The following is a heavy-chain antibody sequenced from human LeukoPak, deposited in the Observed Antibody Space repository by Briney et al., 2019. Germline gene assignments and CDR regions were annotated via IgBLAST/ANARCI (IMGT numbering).Heavy chain of an antibody. CDR1: GFTVSSNY. J-gene: IGHJ6*02. CDR3: TRDSGSHYGMDV. CDR2: IYSGGNT. Sequence: PGGSLRLSCAASGFTVSSNYMNWVRQAPGKGLEWVSVIYSGGNTYYADSVKGRFTISRDNSKNSLYLQMNSLRAEDTAVYYCTRDSGSHYGMDVWGQGTTVTVSS. D-gene: IGHD3-10*01. V-gene: IGHV3-66*01.